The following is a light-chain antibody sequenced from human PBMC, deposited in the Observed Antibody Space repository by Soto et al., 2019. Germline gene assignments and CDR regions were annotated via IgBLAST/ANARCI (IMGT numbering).Light chain of an antibody. J-gene: IGKJ2*01. Sequence: DLQMTQSPSTLSASVGDRVTITCRASQSISSWLAWYQQKPGKAPKLLIYKASSLESGVPSRFSGSGSGTEFTLTISSLQPDDFATYYCQQSYTFGQGTKLEIK. CDR3: QQSYT. CDR1: QSISSW. CDR2: KAS. V-gene: IGKV1-5*03.